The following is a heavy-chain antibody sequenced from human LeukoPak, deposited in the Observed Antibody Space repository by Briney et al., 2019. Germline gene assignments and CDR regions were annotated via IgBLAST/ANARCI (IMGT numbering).Heavy chain of an antibody. V-gene: IGHV3-21*01. D-gene: IGHD6-19*01. CDR3: ARDYQDSSDWYGAWFDP. J-gene: IGHJ5*02. CDR1: GFTFNSYT. CDR2: IDSSSSYI. Sequence: GGSLRLSCAASGFTFNSYTLNWVRQAPGKGLEWVSSIDSSSSYIYYADSVKGRFTISRDNAKNSLYLQMNSLRAEDTAVYYCARDYQDSSDWYGAWFDPWGQGTLVTVSS.